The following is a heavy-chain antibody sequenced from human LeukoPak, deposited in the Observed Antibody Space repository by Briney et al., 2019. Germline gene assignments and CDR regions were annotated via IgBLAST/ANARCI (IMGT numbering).Heavy chain of an antibody. Sequence: GRSLRLSCAAPGFTFSSYAMHWVRQAPGKGLEWVAVISYDGSNKYYADSVKGRFTISRDNSKNTLYLQMNSLRAEDTAVYYCASIDYSTSYWGQGTLVTVSS. J-gene: IGHJ4*02. CDR1: GFTFSSYA. CDR3: ASIDYSTSY. CDR2: ISYDGSNK. D-gene: IGHD4-11*01. V-gene: IGHV3-30*04.